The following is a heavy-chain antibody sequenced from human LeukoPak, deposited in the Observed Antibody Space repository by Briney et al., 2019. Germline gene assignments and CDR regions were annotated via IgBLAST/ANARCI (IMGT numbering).Heavy chain of an antibody. D-gene: IGHD6-13*01. V-gene: IGHV1-24*01. Sequence: ASVKVSCKVSGYTLTELSMHWVRQAPGKGLEWMGGFDPEDGETIYAQKFQGRVTMTEDTSTDTAYMELSSLRSEDTAVYYCALWAAAGASNWFDPWGQGTLVTVSS. CDR3: ALWAAAGASNWFDP. CDR2: FDPEDGET. CDR1: GYTLTELS. J-gene: IGHJ5*02.